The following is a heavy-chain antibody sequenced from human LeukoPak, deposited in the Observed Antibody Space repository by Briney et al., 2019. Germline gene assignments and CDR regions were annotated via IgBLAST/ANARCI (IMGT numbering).Heavy chain of an antibody. J-gene: IGHJ6*03. CDR1: GGSISTYY. CDR2: IYYSGST. CDR3: ARSSSGGNSYYYYYYMDV. V-gene: IGHV4-59*01. D-gene: IGHD4-23*01. Sequence: SETLSLTCTVSGGSISTYYWSWIRQPPGKGLESIGYIYYSGSTNYNPSLKSRVTISVDTSKNQFSLKLTSVTAADTAVYYCARSSSGGNSYYYYYYMDVWGKGTTVTVSS.